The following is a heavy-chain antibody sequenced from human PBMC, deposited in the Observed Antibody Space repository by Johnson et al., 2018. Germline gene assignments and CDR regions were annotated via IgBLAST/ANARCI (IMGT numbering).Heavy chain of an antibody. CDR1: GFAFEDYV. CDR3: AKWSGASPHYYMDV. V-gene: IGHV3-9*01. CDR2: LSWNSGSV. D-gene: IGHD3/OR15-3a*01. Sequence: EVQLVESGGGLVQPGRSLRLSCEASGFAFEDYVMHWVRQAPGKGLEWVSGLSWNSGSVGYVDSVKGRFTISRDNAKNSLFWQMDSLKVEDTAVYYCAKWSGASPHYYMDVWGKGTTVTVSS. J-gene: IGHJ6*03.